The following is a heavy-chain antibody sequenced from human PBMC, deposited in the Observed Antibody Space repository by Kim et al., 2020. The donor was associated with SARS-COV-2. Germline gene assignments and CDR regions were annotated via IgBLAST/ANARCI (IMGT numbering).Heavy chain of an antibody. D-gene: IGHD2-2*01. CDR2: IYYSGST. Sequence: SETLSLTCTVSGGSISSSSYYWGWIRQPPGKGLEWIGSIYYSGSTYYNPSLKSRVTISVDTSKNQFSLKLSSVTAADTAVYYCARQTPQLKYCSSTSCQENWFDPWGQGTLVTVSS. CDR3: ARQTPQLKYCSSTSCQENWFDP. V-gene: IGHV4-39*01. CDR1: GGSISSSSYY. J-gene: IGHJ5*02.